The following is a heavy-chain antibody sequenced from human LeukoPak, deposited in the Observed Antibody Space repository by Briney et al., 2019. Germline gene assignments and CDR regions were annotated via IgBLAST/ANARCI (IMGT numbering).Heavy chain of an antibody. V-gene: IGHV3-20*04. Sequence: PGGSLRLSCAASGFTFGDYGMSWVRQAPGKGLEWVSGVNRNGDSTGYADSVKGRFTISRGNARNSLYLQMNSLRAEDTALYYCARSNKDYYVSYYLDVWAKGTTVTVSS. CDR1: GFTFGDYG. CDR3: ARSNKDYYVSYYLDV. J-gene: IGHJ6*03. CDR2: VNRNGDST.